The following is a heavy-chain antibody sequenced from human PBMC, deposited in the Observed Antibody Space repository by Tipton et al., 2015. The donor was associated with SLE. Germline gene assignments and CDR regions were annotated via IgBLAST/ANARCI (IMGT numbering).Heavy chain of an antibody. J-gene: IGHJ4*02. CDR2: IRYDGSNK. CDR1: GFTFSSYG. Sequence: SLRLSCAASGFTFSSYGMHWVRQAPGKGLEWVAFIRYDGSNKYYADSVKGRFTISRDNSKNTLYLQMNSLRAEDTAVYYCAKVHLSYYDRPYYFDYWGQGTLVTVSS. CDR3: AKVHLSYYDRPYYFDY. V-gene: IGHV3-30*02. D-gene: IGHD3-22*01.